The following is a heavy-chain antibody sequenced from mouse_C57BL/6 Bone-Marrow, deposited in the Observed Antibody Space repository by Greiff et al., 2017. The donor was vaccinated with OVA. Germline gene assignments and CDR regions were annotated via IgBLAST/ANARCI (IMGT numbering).Heavy chain of an antibody. CDR1: GYTFTSYW. J-gene: IGHJ2*01. Sequence: VQLQQPGAELVKPGASVKVSCKASGYTFTSYWMQWVKQRPGQGLEWIGEIDPSDSYTNYNQKFKGKATLTVDTTSSTAYMQLSSLTSEDSAVYYCARYYYSKEGFDYWGQGTTLTVSS. CDR2: IDPSDSYT. CDR3: ARYYYSKEGFDY. V-gene: IGHV1-50*01. D-gene: IGHD2-5*01.